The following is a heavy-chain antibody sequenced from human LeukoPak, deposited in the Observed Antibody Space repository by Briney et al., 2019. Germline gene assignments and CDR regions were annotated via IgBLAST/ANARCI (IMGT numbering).Heavy chain of an antibody. D-gene: IGHD3-22*01. CDR1: GGSISSGGYY. Sequence: PSQTLSLTCTVSGGSISSGGYYWSWIRQHPGKGLEWGGYIYYSGRTYYNPSLKSRVTISVATSKNQFSLKLSSVTAADTAVYYCARVYDRYYYDSSGYPGIHSSAFDIWGQGTMVTVSS. CDR2: IYYSGRT. CDR3: ARVYDRYYYDSSGYPGIHSSAFDI. J-gene: IGHJ3*02. V-gene: IGHV4-31*03.